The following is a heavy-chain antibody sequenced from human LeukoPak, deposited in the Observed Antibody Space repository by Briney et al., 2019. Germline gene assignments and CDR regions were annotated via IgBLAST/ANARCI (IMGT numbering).Heavy chain of an antibody. CDR3: ARSEMGYGDYVGDFDY. D-gene: IGHD4-17*01. CDR2: IFYSGST. J-gene: IGHJ4*02. V-gene: IGHV4-39*07. Sequence: ETLSLTCTVSSGSISSSSFYWGWIRQPPGKGLEWIGTIFYSGSTFYNPSLKSRVTISLDTSNNQFSLKLTSVTAADTAVYYCARSEMGYGDYVGDFDYWGQGTLVTVSS. CDR1: SGSISSSSFY.